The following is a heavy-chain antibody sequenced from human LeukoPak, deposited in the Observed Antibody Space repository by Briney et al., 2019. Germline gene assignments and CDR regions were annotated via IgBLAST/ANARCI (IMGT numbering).Heavy chain of an antibody. V-gene: IGHV3-30*04. J-gene: IGHJ4*02. CDR1: GFTFRSSA. CDR3: ARDRRYYGSGSLGGFDY. D-gene: IGHD3-10*01. CDR2: ISYDGSNK. Sequence: PGGSLRLSCAASGFTFRSSAMHWVRQAPGKGLEWVAVISYDGSNKYYADSVKGRFTISRDDSKNTLYLQVNSLRAEDTAVYYCARDRRYYGSGSLGGFDYWGQGTLVTVSS.